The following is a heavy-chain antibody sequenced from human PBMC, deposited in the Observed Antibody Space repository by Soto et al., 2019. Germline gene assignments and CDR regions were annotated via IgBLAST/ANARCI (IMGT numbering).Heavy chain of an antibody. D-gene: IGHD1-7*01. CDR1: GGTFSSYT. J-gene: IGHJ6*03. CDR2: IIPILGIA. V-gene: IGHV1-69*02. CDR3: ARALELRLGDYYYYMDV. Sequence: SVKVSCKASGGTFSSYTISWVRQAPGQGLEWMGRIIPILGIANYAQKFQGRVTITADKSTSTAYMELSSLRSEDTAVYYCARALELRLGDYYYYMDVWGKGTTVTVSS.